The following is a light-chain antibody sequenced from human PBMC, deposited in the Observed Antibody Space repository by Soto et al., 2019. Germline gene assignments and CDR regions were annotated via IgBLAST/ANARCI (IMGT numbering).Light chain of an antibody. CDR3: QQGFSRPRT. V-gene: IGKV1-39*01. CDR1: QSIRSD. CDR2: TTS. J-gene: IGKJ1*01. Sequence: DIPMTQSPSSLSASVGDRVIITCRASQSIRSDLNWYQQRPGKAPKLLIYTTSHMESDVPSRFSGRGSGKDFTLTINNLQPGDFATYICQQGFSRPRTFGQGTTVEIK.